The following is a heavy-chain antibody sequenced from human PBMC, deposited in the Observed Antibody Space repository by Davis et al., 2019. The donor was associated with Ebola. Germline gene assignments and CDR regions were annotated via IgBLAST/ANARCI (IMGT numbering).Heavy chain of an antibody. J-gene: IGHJ5*02. CDR3: ARGTTYYYDSSGYHPNNWFDP. CDR1: GYTFTSYD. CDR2: MNPNSGNT. Sequence: AASVKVSCKASGYTFTSYDINWVRQATGQGLEWMGWMNPNSGNTGYAQKFQGRVTMTRNTSISTAYMELSSLRSEDTAVYYCARGTTYYYDSSGYHPNNWFDPWGQGTLVTVSS. D-gene: IGHD3-22*01. V-gene: IGHV1-8*01.